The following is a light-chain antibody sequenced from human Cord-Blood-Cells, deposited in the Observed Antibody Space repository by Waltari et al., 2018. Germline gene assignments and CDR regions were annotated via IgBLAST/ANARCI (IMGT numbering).Light chain of an antibody. CDR1: QSVSSY. J-gene: IGKJ2*01. V-gene: IGKV3-11*01. Sequence: EIVLKQSPATLSLSPGERATLSCRASQSVSSYLAGYQQKPGQAPRLLIYDASNRATGIPARFSGSGSGTDFTLTISSLEPEDFAVYYCQQRSNWYTFGQGTKLEIK. CDR2: DAS. CDR3: QQRSNWYT.